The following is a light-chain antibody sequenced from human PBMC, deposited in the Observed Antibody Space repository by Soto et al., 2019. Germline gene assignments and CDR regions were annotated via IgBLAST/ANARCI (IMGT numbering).Light chain of an antibody. CDR2: AAS. Sequence: IVLPQSPVYLSQSPEDSASLSSRSSQSGSSNLASYQQKPGQAPRLLSDAASTRFTGIPDSFSGTGSGTDFTLTISRLEPEDSAVYYCQQYGSLITFGQGTRLEI. V-gene: IGKV3-20*01. CDR1: QSGSSN. CDR3: QQYGSLIT. J-gene: IGKJ5*01.